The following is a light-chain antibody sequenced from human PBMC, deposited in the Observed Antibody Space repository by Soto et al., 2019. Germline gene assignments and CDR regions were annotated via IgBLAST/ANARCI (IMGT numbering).Light chain of an antibody. Sequence: QSALTQPDSVSGSPGQSITISCTGTSSDVGNYKYVSWYQQHPGKAPKLMIYEVSNRPSGVSNRFSGSKSGNTASLTISGLQAEDDTDYYCFSYTTSGTYVFGTGTKVTV. V-gene: IGLV2-14*01. CDR1: SSDVGNYKY. J-gene: IGLJ1*01. CDR2: EVS. CDR3: FSYTTSGTYV.